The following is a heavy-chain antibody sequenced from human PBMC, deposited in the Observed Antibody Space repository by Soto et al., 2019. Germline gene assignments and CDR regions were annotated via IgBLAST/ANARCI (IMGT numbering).Heavy chain of an antibody. D-gene: IGHD2-21*02. CDR1: GGTFSSHA. CDR3: ARVGIEYCGGDCYSRYYYYGMGV. J-gene: IGHJ6*02. V-gene: IGHV1-69*01. Sequence: QVQLVQSGAEVKKPGSSVKVSCKASGGTFSSHAISWVRQAPGQGLEWMGGIIPFFKAANYAQKFQGRVTITADESTSTAYMDLYNLRTEDTAVYYCARVGIEYCGGDCYSRYYYYGMGVWGQGTTVTVSS. CDR2: IIPFFKAA.